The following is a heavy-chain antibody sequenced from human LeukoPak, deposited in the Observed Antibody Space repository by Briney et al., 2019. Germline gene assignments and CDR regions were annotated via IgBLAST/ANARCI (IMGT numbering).Heavy chain of an antibody. CDR1: GFTVSSNY. CDR3: ATHSGGY. V-gene: IGHV3-66*01. J-gene: IGHJ4*02. Sequence: GGSLRLSCAASGFTVSSNYMTWVRQAPRKGLEWVSVIYTDGNTYYADSVKGRFTISRDNSKNSLFLQMNSLRVEDTAVYYCATHSGGYWGQGTLVTVSS. D-gene: IGHD6-25*01. CDR2: IYTDGNT.